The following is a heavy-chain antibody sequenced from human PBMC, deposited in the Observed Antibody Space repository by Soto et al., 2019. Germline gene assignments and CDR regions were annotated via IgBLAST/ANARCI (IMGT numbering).Heavy chain of an antibody. J-gene: IGHJ6*02. Sequence: QVQLVQSGAEVKKPGASVKVSCKASGYTFTSYYMHWVRQAPGQGLEWMGIINPSGGSTSYAQKFQGRVTMTRDTSTSKVYMELSSLRSEDTAVYYCARGAVGYSYGTPNYYCYGMDVWGQGTTVTVSS. D-gene: IGHD5-18*01. CDR3: ARGAVGYSYGTPNYYCYGMDV. V-gene: IGHV1-46*01. CDR2: INPSGGST. CDR1: GYTFTSYY.